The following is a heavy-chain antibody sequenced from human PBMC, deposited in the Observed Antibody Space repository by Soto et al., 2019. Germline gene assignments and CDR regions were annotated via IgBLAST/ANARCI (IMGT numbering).Heavy chain of an antibody. CDR3: AREPPKWLVNYAFDI. D-gene: IGHD6-19*01. J-gene: IGHJ3*02. Sequence: GGSLRLSCAASGFTFSSYAMNWVRQAPGKGLEWVSAISGSGGTTYYADSVKGRFTISRDNSKNTLYLQMNSLRAEDTAVYYCAREPPKWLVNYAFDIWGQGTMVTVSS. CDR2: ISGSGGTT. V-gene: IGHV3-23*01. CDR1: GFTFSSYA.